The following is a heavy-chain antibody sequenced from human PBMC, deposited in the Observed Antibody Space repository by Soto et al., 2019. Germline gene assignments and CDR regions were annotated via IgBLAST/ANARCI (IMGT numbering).Heavy chain of an antibody. D-gene: IGHD2-2*01. CDR1: GFTFSSYS. CDR2: ISSSSSTI. Sequence: GGSLRLSCAASGFTFSSYSMNWVRQAPGKGLEWVSYISSSSSTIYYADSVKGRFTISRDNAKNSLYLQMNSLRAEDTAVYYCARDQYCSSTSCNKYYYYYYYMDVWGKGTTVTVSS. J-gene: IGHJ6*03. V-gene: IGHV3-48*01. CDR3: ARDQYCSSTSCNKYYYYYYYMDV.